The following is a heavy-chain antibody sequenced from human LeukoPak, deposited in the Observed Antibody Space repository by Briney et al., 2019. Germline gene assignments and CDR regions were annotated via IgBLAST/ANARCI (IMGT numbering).Heavy chain of an antibody. CDR2: ISYDGGNK. Sequence: GRSLRLSCAASGFTFTSYAMHWVRQAPGKGLEWVAVISYDGGNKYYTDSVKGRFTISRDNSKNTLYLQMNSLRAEDTAVYYCARTDGAYFDAFDIWGQGTMVTVSS. J-gene: IGHJ3*02. D-gene: IGHD4-17*01. V-gene: IGHV3-30-3*01. CDR1: GFTFTSYA. CDR3: ARTDGAYFDAFDI.